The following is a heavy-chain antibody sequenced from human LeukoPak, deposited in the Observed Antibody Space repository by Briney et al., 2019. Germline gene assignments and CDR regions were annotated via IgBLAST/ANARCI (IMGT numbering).Heavy chain of an antibody. Sequence: TGGSLRLSCAASGFTFSSDWMHWIRQAPGKGLVWVSRIKSDGTGISYADSVKGRFTISRDNTKNTLYLQMNSLRAEDTAMYYCARDRGYSFDYWGQGTLVTVSS. CDR2: IKSDGTGI. J-gene: IGHJ4*02. CDR1: GFTFSSDW. D-gene: IGHD6-13*01. V-gene: IGHV3-74*01. CDR3: ARDRGYSFDY.